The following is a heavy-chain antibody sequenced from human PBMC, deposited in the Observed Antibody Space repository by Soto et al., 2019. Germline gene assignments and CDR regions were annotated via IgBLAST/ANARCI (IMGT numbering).Heavy chain of an antibody. V-gene: IGHV3-33*01. D-gene: IGHD3-9*01. J-gene: IGHJ3*02. CDR3: ARDRVLRYFDWLSNYDAFDI. CDR2: ILYDGSNK. CDR1: GVTFSTYG. Sequence: XGSLRLSCAASGVTFSTYGMHWVRQAPGRGLDWVAVILYDGSNKYYADSVKGRFTISRDNSKNTLYLQMNSLRAEDTAVYYCARDRVLRYFDWLSNYDAFDIWGQGTMVTVSS.